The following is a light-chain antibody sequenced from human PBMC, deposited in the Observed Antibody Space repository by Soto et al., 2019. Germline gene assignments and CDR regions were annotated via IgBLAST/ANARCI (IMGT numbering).Light chain of an antibody. CDR3: GTWDSSLSAGRAV. CDR2: DND. CDR1: SSNIGNNY. V-gene: IGLV1-51*01. J-gene: IGLJ7*01. Sequence: QSVLTQPPSVSAAPGQKVTISCSGSSSNIGNNYVSRYQQFPGTAPKLLIYDNDKRPSGIPDRFSGSKSGTSATLGITGLQTGDEADYYCGTWDSSLSAGRAVFGGGTQLTVL.